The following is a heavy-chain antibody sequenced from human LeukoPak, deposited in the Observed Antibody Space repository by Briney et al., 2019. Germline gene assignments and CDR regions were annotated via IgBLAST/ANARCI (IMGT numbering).Heavy chain of an antibody. V-gene: IGHV4-38-2*01. CDR3: ARAQYYDSSVYSENNWFDP. D-gene: IGHD3-22*01. J-gene: IGHJ5*02. Sequence: SETLSLTCAVYGGSFSGYYWGWIRQPPGKGLEWIGSIYHSGSTYYNPSLKSRVTISVDTSKNQFSLKLSSVTAADTAVYYCARAQYYDSSVYSENNWFDPWGQGTLVTVSS. CDR1: GGSFSGYY. CDR2: IYHSGST.